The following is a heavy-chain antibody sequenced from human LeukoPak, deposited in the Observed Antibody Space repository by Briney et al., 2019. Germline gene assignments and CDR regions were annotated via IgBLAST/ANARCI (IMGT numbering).Heavy chain of an antibody. J-gene: IGHJ4*02. D-gene: IGHD6-19*01. CDR3: APLAVAGSGFDS. Sequence: GVSLRLSCAASGFSISTYGMSWVRQAPGKGLDWVSSIDGNSGGAYYADSVKGRFTISRDNSKNMLYLQMNSLRAEDTAVYYCAPLAVAGSGFDSWGQGTLVTVSS. CDR1: GFSISTYG. CDR2: IDGNSGGA. V-gene: IGHV3-23*01.